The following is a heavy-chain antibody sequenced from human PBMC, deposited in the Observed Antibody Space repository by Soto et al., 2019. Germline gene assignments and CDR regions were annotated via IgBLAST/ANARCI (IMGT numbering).Heavy chain of an antibody. Sequence: QIQLVQFGPEVKKHGTSVKVSCKASVFTFSSSGIHWVRQARGQRLEWLGWIVVGSGNTNYAQNFQERVTITRDVSTNTAYMELTSLRSEDTAVYYCAADLEPTDPYNWFDPWAREPWSPSPQ. CDR2: IVVGSGNT. CDR3: AADLEPTDPYNWFDP. V-gene: IGHV1-58*02. J-gene: IGHJ5*02. CDR1: VFTFSSSG. D-gene: IGHD1-1*01.